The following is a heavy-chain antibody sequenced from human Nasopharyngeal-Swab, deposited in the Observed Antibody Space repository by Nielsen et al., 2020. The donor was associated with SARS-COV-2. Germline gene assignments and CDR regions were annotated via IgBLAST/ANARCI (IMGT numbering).Heavy chain of an antibody. Sequence: GGSLRLSCKGSGSSFTSYWIGWARQMPGKGLEWMGIIYPGDSDTRYRPSFQGQVTISADKSISTAYLQWSSLKASDTAMYYCARQTIYGGNSHDAFDIWGQGTMVTVSS. V-gene: IGHV5-51*01. CDR3: ARQTIYGGNSHDAFDI. CDR1: GSSFTSYW. J-gene: IGHJ3*02. CDR2: IYPGDSDT. D-gene: IGHD4-23*01.